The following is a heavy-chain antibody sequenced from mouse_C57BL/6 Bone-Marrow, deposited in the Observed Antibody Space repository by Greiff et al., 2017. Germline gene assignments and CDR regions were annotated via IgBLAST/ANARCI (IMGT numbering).Heavy chain of an antibody. CDR2: IYPRSGNT. J-gene: IGHJ1*03. Sequence: VQLQQSGAELARPGASVKLSCKASGYTFTSYGISWVKQRTGQGLEWIGEIYPRSGNTYYTEKFKGKATLTADKSSSTAYMELRSLTSEDSAVYFCARSYYYGSSWYFDVWGTGTTVTVSS. D-gene: IGHD1-1*01. CDR3: ARSYYYGSSWYFDV. CDR1: GYTFTSYG. V-gene: IGHV1-81*01.